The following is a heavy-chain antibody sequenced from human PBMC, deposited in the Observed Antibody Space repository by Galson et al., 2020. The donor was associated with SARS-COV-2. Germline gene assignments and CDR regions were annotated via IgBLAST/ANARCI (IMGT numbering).Heavy chain of an antibody. CDR3: ARGRTTIFGVVLSSSYFDL. D-gene: IGHD3-3*01. V-gene: IGHV4-4*07. CDR1: GGSISSYY. Sequence: SETLSLICTVSGGSISSYYWSCIRQPAGKGLEWIGRIYTSGSTNYNPSLKSRVTMSVDTSKNQFSLKLSSVTAADTAVYYCARGRTTIFGVVLSSSYFDLWGRGTLVTVSS. J-gene: IGHJ2*01. CDR2: IYTSGST.